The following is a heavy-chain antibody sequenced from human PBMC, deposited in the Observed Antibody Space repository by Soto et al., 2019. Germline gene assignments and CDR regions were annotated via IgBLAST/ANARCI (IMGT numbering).Heavy chain of an antibody. CDR1: GGSIISYY. Sequence: SETLSLTCTVSGGSIISYYWSWIRQPPGKGLEWIGYIYYSGSTYYNPSLKSRVTISVDTSKNQFSLNLSSVTAADTAVYYCARVMYDILTGYYAHDCWGQGTLVTVSS. D-gene: IGHD3-9*01. J-gene: IGHJ4*02. CDR3: ARVMYDILTGYYAHDC. CDR2: IYYSGST. V-gene: IGHV4-59*08.